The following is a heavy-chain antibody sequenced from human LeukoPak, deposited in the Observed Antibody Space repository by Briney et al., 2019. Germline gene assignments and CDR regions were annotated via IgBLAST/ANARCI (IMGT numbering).Heavy chain of an antibody. CDR3: ARSGAVSTGLAVA. J-gene: IGHJ4*02. V-gene: IGHV3-64*04. CDR1: GFTFSSYA. D-gene: IGHD6-19*01. CDR2: ISSNGGST. Sequence: GGSLRLSCSASGFTFSSYAMHWVRQAPGKGLESVSAISSNGGSTYYADSVKGRFTISRDNSKNTLYLQMNSLRAEDTAIYYCARSGAVSTGLAVAWGQGTLVTVSS.